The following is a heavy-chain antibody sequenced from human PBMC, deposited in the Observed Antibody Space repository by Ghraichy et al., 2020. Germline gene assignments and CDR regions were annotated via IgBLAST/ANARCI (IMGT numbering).Heavy chain of an antibody. Sequence: SETLSLTCTVSGGSISSSSYYWGWIRQPPGKGLEWIGSIYYSGSTYYNPSLKSRVTISVDTSKNQFSLKLSSVTAADTAVYYCARQESGLNWFDPWGQGTLVTVSS. J-gene: IGHJ5*02. D-gene: IGHD2-15*01. CDR3: ARQESGLNWFDP. CDR1: GGSISSSSYY. CDR2: IYYSGST. V-gene: IGHV4-39*07.